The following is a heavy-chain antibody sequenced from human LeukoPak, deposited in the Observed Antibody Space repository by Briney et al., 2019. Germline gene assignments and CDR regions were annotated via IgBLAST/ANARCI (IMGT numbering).Heavy chain of an antibody. Sequence: ASVKVFCKASGYTFTGYYMHWVRQAPGQGLEWMGWINPNSGDTNYAQKFQGRVTMTRDTSISTAYMELSRLRSDDTAVYYCARPYDSSGSIDYWGQGTPVTVSS. CDR1: GYTFTGYY. J-gene: IGHJ4*02. V-gene: IGHV1-2*02. CDR2: INPNSGDT. D-gene: IGHD3-22*01. CDR3: ARPYDSSGSIDY.